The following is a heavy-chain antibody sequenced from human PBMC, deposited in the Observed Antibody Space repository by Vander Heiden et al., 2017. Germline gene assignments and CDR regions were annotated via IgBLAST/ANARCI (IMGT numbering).Heavy chain of an antibody. V-gene: IGHV3-23*01. CDR1: GFTFSRYA. Sequence: EVQLLESGGGLVQPGGSLRLSCAASGFTFSRYAMSWVRQAPGKGLEWVSAISGSGGTTYYADSVKGRFTISRDNSKNTLYLQMNSLRAEDTAVYYCAKTRGYYDSSGYYGYWGQGTLVTVSS. J-gene: IGHJ4*02. D-gene: IGHD3-22*01. CDR2: ISGSGGTT. CDR3: AKTRGYYDSSGYYGY.